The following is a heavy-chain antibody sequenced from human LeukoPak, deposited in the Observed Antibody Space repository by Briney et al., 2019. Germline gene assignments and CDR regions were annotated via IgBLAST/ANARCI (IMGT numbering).Heavy chain of an antibody. CDR3: ARAYYYDSSGVPYYFDY. V-gene: IGHV3-21*01. D-gene: IGHD3-22*01. J-gene: IGHJ4*02. CDR2: ISSSSSYI. CDR1: GFTFSSYS. Sequence: GGSLRLSCAASGFTFSSYSMNWVRQAPGKGLEWVSSISSSSSYIYYADSVKGRFTISRDNVKNSLYLQMNSLRAEDTAVYYCARAYYYDSSGVPYYFDYWGQGTLVTVSS.